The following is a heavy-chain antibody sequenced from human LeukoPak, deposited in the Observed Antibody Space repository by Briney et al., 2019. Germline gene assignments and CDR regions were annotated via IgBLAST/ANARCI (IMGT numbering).Heavy chain of an antibody. V-gene: IGHV1-2*06. CDR3: ARDREYCGGDCYPYYFHS. Sequence: ASVKVSCKASGYALTGYYIHSVRQAPGQGLEWMGRVNPNTGGTYYAQKFQGRVTMTWDTSISTAYMELSGLRSDDTALYYCARDREYCGGDCYPYYFHSWGQGTLVTVSS. CDR2: VNPNTGGT. J-gene: IGHJ4*02. D-gene: IGHD2-21*02. CDR1: GYALTGYY.